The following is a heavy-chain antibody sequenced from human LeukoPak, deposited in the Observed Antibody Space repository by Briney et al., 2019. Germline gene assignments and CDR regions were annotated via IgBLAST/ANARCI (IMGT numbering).Heavy chain of an antibody. D-gene: IGHD1-7*01. CDR3: ARRSGPFAGILELGAFDI. CDR1: GGSISSSSYY. Sequence: PSETLSLTCTVSGGSISSSSYYWGWLRQPPGKGLEWIGSIYYSGSTYYNPSLKSRVTISVDTSKNQFSLKLSSVTAADTAVYYCARRSGPFAGILELGAFDIWGQGTMVTVSS. CDR2: IYYSGST. V-gene: IGHV4-39*01. J-gene: IGHJ3*02.